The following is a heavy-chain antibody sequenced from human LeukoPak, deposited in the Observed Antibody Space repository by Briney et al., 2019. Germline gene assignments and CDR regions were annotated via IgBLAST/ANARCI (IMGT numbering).Heavy chain of an antibody. CDR1: GYSFAYYW. J-gene: IGHJ4*02. Sequence: GAPPQTSCKSFGYSFAYYWIGCVRQLPGKGVEWMGIIYPDDSDTRYSPSFQGQVTISADKSISTAYLQWSSLRASDTAMYYCARCGEMATISSCYFDYWGQGTLVTVSS. D-gene: IGHD5-24*01. CDR3: ARCGEMATISSCYFDY. CDR2: IYPDDSDT. V-gene: IGHV5-51*01.